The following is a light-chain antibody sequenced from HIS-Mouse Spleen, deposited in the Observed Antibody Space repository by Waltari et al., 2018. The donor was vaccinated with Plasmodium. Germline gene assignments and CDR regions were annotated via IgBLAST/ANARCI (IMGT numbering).Light chain of an antibody. Sequence: DIVMTQSPLSLPVTPGEPASISCRSGQRLLHSNGYNYLDWYLQKPGQSPQLLIYLGSNRASGVPDRFSGSGSGTDFTLKISRVEAEDVGVYYCMQALQTPRYTFGQGTKLEIK. CDR2: LGS. CDR1: QRLLHSNGYNY. CDR3: MQALQTPRYT. V-gene: IGKV2-28*01. J-gene: IGKJ2*01.